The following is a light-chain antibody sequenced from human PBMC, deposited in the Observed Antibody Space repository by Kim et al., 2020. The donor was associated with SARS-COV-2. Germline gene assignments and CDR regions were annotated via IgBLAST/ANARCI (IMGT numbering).Light chain of an antibody. CDR1: QSLLNSNGDNY. V-gene: IGKV2-28*01. CDR3: MQAKRTPLT. CDR2: SAS. Sequence: DIVLTQSPLSLPVTPGEPASISCRSSQSLLNSNGDNYLDWFLQKPGQSPQLLIYSASNRASGVPDRFSGSGSGTDFTLQISRVEAEDVGIYYCMQAKRTPLTFGGGTKVDIK. J-gene: IGKJ4*01.